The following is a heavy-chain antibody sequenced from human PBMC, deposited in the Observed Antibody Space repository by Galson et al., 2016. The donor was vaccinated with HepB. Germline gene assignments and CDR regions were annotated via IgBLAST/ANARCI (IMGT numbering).Heavy chain of an antibody. CDR1: GGSLSGYY. CDR3: ARGSSYYPYYYYYYIDV. CDR2: ISYSGST. D-gene: IGHD1-26*01. J-gene: IGHJ6*03. V-gene: IGHV4-59*01. Sequence: ETLSLTCTIYGGSLSGYYWSWIRQSPGKGLEWIGYISYSGSTNYNPSLKSRVTISVDTSKNQFSLKLSSVTAADTAVYYCARGSSYYPYYYYYYIDVWGKGTTVTVSS.